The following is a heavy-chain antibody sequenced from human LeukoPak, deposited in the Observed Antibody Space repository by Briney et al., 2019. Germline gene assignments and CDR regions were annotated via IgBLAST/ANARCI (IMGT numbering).Heavy chain of an antibody. V-gene: IGHV4-59*08. J-gene: IGHJ6*03. CDR1: GGSISVYY. D-gene: IGHD1-26*01. CDR3: ASHEYGSYSRPSYYYYMDV. Sequence: SETLSLTCTVSGGSISVYYWSWIRQPPGKGLEWIGYIYYNGNSNSNPSLKSRVTISVDASKNLFSLKLSSVTAADTAVYYCASHEYGSYSRPSYYYYMDVWGKGTTVTVSS. CDR2: IYYNGNS.